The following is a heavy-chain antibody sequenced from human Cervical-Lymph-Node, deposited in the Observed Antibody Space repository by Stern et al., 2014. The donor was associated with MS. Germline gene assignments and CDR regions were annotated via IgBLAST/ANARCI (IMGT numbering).Heavy chain of an antibody. D-gene: IGHD2-8*01. CDR3: ARGRMYHFDS. Sequence: QVQLQESGPGLVKPSESLSLTCTVSGGSITSYYCSWIRKSPGKGLEWIGYIHYSGSTAYNPSLKIRVTISVDSSKNQFSLRLSSATAADTAVYYCARGRMYHFDSWGQGTLVTVSS. V-gene: IGHV4-59*01. CDR2: IHYSGST. CDR1: GGSITSYY. J-gene: IGHJ4*02.